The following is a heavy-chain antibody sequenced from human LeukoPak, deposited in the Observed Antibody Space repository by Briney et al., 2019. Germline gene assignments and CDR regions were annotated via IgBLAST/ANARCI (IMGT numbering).Heavy chain of an antibody. CDR1: GFTFSTYG. D-gene: IGHD3-3*01. CDR2: INQHGSEQ. V-gene: IGHV3-7*01. J-gene: IGHJ4*02. Sequence: GGSLRLSCAASGFTFSTYGLHWVRQAPGKGLEWVANINQHGSEQFYVDSVEGRFTISRDNAKNSLYLQMNSLRVEDTAVYFCARIYLRHFDFWAQGTLVTVSS. CDR3: ARIYLRHFDF.